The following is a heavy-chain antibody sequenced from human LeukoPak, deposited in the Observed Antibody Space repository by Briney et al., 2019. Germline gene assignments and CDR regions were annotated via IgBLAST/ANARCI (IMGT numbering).Heavy chain of an antibody. V-gene: IGHV3-30*18. CDR3: AKSLWFGELLY. D-gene: IGHD3-10*01. CDR2: ISYGGSNK. J-gene: IGHJ4*02. CDR1: GFTFSSYG. Sequence: PGRSLRLSCAASGFTFSSYGMHWVRQAPGKGLEWVAVISYGGSNKYYADSVKGRFTISRDNSKNTLYLQMNSLRAEDTAVYYCAKSLWFGELLYWGQGTLVTVSS.